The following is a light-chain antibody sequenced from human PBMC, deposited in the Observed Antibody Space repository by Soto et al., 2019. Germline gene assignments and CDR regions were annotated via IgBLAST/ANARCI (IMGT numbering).Light chain of an antibody. CDR3: CSFAGSSTHVV. J-gene: IGLJ2*01. Sequence: QSALTQPASVSGSPGQSITISCTGTSRDVGSYNLVSWYQQHPGKAPKLMIDEGSKRPSGVSNRFSGSKSGNTASLTISGLQAEDEADYYCCSFAGSSTHVVFGGGTKLTVL. V-gene: IGLV2-23*01. CDR1: SRDVGSYNL. CDR2: EGS.